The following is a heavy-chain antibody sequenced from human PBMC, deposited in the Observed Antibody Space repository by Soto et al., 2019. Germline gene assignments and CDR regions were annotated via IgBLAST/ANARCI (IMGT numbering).Heavy chain of an antibody. Sequence: GGSLRLSCAASGFTFSSYGMHWVRQAPGKGLEWVAVIWYDGSNKYYADSVKGRFTISRDNSKNTLYLQMNSLRAEDTAVYYCASTTLVGATRVDAFDIWGQGTMVTVSS. V-gene: IGHV3-33*01. CDR2: IWYDGSNK. CDR3: ASTTLVGATRVDAFDI. D-gene: IGHD1-26*01. J-gene: IGHJ3*02. CDR1: GFTFSSYG.